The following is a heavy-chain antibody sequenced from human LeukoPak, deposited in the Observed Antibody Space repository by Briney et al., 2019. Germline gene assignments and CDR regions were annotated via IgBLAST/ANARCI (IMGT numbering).Heavy chain of an antibody. V-gene: IGHV3-53*01. CDR3: ARDVRRDDAFDI. CDR1: GFTVSSNY. CDR2: IYSGGST. J-gene: IGHJ3*02. Sequence: GGSLRPSCAASGFTVSSNYMSWVRQAPGKGLEWVSVIYSGGSTYYADSVKGRFTISRDNSKNTLYLQMNSLRAEDTAVYYCARDVRRDDAFDIWGQGTMVTVSS. D-gene: IGHD3-10*02.